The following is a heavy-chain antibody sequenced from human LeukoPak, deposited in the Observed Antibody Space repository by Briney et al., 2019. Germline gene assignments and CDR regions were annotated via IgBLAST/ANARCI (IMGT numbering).Heavy chain of an antibody. CDR3: ARGLYCGGDCYLY. Sequence: SVKVSCKASGGTFSSYAISWVRQAPGQGLEWMGGIIPIFGTANYAQKFQGRVTITTDESTSTAYMELSGLRSEDTAVYYCARGLYCGGDCYLYWGQGTLVTVSS. CDR2: IIPIFGTA. CDR1: GGTFSSYA. D-gene: IGHD2-21*02. V-gene: IGHV1-69*05. J-gene: IGHJ4*02.